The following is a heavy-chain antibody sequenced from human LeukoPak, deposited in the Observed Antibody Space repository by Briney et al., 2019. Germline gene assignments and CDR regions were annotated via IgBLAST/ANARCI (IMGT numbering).Heavy chain of an antibody. CDR1: GFTFSSYA. D-gene: IGHD6-19*01. J-gene: IGHJ4*02. CDR2: ISGSGSST. V-gene: IGHV3-23*01. CDR3: AKGARSSGSYY. Sequence: GGSLRLSCAASGFTFSSYAMSWVRQAPGKGLEWVSAISGSGSSTYYADSVKGRFTISRDNSKNTLYLQMNSLRAGDTAVYYCAKGARSSGSYYRGQGTLVTVSS.